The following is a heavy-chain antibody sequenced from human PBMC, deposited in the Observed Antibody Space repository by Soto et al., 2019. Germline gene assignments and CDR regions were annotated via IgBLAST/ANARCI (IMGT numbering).Heavy chain of an antibody. J-gene: IGHJ4*02. D-gene: IGHD4-17*01. CDR1: GFTFSSYS. CDR2: ISSSSTI. V-gene: IGHV3-48*01. CDR3: ASHRRGDYGVTGY. Sequence: EVQLVESGGGLVQPGGSLRLSCAASGFTFSSYSMNWVRQAPGKGLEWVSYISSSSTIYYADYVKGRFTISRDNAKNSRYLQRNSLRAEDTAVYYCASHRRGDYGVTGYWGQGTLVTVSS.